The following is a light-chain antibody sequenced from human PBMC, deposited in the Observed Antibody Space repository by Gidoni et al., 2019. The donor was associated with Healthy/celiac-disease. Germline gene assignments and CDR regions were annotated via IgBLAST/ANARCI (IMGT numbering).Light chain of an antibody. V-gene: IGKV3-15*01. CDR2: GAS. Sequence: EIVMTQSPATLSVSPGERATLSCSASQSVSSNLAWYQQKPGQAPRLLIYGASTRATGIPARFSGSGSGTEFTLTISSLQPEDFAVYYCQQYNNWHPWTFGQGTKVEIK. CDR1: QSVSSN. CDR3: QQYNNWHPWT. J-gene: IGKJ1*01.